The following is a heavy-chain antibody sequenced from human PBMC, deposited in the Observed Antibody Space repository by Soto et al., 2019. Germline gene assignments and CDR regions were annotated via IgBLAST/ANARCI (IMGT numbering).Heavy chain of an antibody. CDR1: GYTFTSYG. D-gene: IGHD3-10*01. CDR3: ARDLPPLFAMVRGGPSWFDP. CDR2: ISAYNGNT. V-gene: IGHV1-18*01. J-gene: IGHJ5*02. Sequence: QVQLVQSGAEVKKPGASVKVSCKASGYTFTSYGISWVRQAPGQGLEWMGWISAYNGNTNYAQKLQGRVTMTTDTSTSTAYMELRSLRSDDTAVYSGARDLPPLFAMVRGGPSWFDPWGQGTLVTVSS.